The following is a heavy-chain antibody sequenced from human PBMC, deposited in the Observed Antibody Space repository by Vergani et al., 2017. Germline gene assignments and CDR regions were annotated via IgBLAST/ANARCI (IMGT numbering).Heavy chain of an antibody. CDR2: ISGSGGST. CDR1: GFTFISYA. D-gene: IGHD2-2*01. V-gene: IGHV3-23*01. CDR3: AKEQGDCSSTRCSVLDY. J-gene: IGHJ4*02. Sequence: EVQLLESGGGLVQPGGSLRLSCAASGFTFISYAMSWVRQAPGKGLGWVSAISGSGGSTDYAASVKGRFTISRDNSKNTLYLQMNSLRAGDTAVYYCAKEQGDCSSTRCSVLDYWGQGTLVTVSS.